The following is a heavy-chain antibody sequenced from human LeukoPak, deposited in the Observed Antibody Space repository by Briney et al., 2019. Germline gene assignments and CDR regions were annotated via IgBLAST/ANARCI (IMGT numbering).Heavy chain of an antibody. Sequence: PGGSLRLSCAASGFTFSSYAMSWVRQAPRKGLEWVSAINGSGGSTYYADSVKGRFTISRDNSKNTLYLQMNSLRAEDTAVYYCAKDAGSSDYFDCGGQGTLVTVSS. D-gene: IGHD1-26*01. V-gene: IGHV3-23*01. CDR2: INGSGGST. J-gene: IGHJ4*02. CDR1: GFTFSSYA. CDR3: AKDAGSSDYFDC.